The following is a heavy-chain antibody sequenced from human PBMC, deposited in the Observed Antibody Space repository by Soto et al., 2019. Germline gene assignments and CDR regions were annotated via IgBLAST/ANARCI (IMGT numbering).Heavy chain of an antibody. CDR1: GFTFSSYA. CDR2: ISGSVINT. CDR3: AKDPGYCSSTSCPNYYYYGMDV. Sequence: EVQILESGGGLVQPGGSLRLSCAASGFTFSSYAMSWVRQAPGKGLEWVSSISGSVINTYYADSVKGRFTISRDNFKNTLYLQMNSLRAEDTAVYYCAKDPGYCSSTSCPNYYYYGMDVWGQGTTVTVSS. J-gene: IGHJ6*02. V-gene: IGHV3-23*01. D-gene: IGHD2-2*01.